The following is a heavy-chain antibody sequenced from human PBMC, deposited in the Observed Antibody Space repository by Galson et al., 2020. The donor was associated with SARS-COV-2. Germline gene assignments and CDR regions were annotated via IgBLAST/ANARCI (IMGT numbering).Heavy chain of an antibody. D-gene: IGHD3-10*01. J-gene: IGHJ3*02. CDR2: ISGSGGDT. Sequence: GESLKISCVASGLIFRSYAMNWVRQAPGKGLEWVSIISGSGGDTYYAEPVKGRFTISRDNSKNTLYLQINSLRAEDTAVYYCAHLPGEGSDFDIWGRGTMVTVSS. V-gene: IGHV3-23*01. CDR3: AHLPGEGSDFDI. CDR1: GLIFRSYA.